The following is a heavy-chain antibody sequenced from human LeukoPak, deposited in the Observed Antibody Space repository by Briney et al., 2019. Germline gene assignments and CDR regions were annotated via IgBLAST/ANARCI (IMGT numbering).Heavy chain of an antibody. V-gene: IGHV3-66*02. D-gene: IGHD3-22*01. CDR3: ARVGYYYDSSGYPLGAFDI. CDR2: IYSGGST. J-gene: IGHJ3*02. CDR1: GFTFSSYA. Sequence: GGSLRLSCAASGFTFSSYAMHWVRQAPGKGLEWVSVIYSGGSTYYADSVKGRFTISRDNSKNTLYLQMNSLRAEDTAVYYCARVGYYYDSSGYPLGAFDIWGQGTMVTVSS.